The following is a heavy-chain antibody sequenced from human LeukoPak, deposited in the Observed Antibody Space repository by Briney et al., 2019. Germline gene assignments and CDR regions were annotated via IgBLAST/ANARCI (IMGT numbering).Heavy chain of an antibody. V-gene: IGHV1-18*01. J-gene: IGHJ4*02. Sequence: GASVKVSCKASGYDFTSVGITWVRQAPGQGLEWMGWISPYNGNTRYVQKLQGRVTMTTDTSTSTAYMELRSLRFDETAVYYCARAGSGSGWYFDYWGQGTLVTVSA. CDR1: GYDFTSVG. D-gene: IGHD6-19*01. CDR2: ISPYNGNT. CDR3: ARAGSGSGWYFDY.